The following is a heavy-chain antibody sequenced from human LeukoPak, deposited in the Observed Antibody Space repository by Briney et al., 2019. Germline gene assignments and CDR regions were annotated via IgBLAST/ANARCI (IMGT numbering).Heavy chain of an antibody. Sequence: SETLSLTCAVYGGSFSGYYWSWIRQPPGKGLEWIGEINRSGSTNYNPSLKSRVTISVDTSKNQFSLKLSSVTAADTAVYYCARDMFDYYDSSGHGVFDYWGQGTLVTVSS. D-gene: IGHD3-22*01. CDR3: ARDMFDYYDSSGHGVFDY. CDR1: GGSFSGYY. V-gene: IGHV4-34*01. J-gene: IGHJ4*02. CDR2: INRSGST.